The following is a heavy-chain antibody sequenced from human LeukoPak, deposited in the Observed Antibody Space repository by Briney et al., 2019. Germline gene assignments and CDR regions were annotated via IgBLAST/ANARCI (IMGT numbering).Heavy chain of an antibody. V-gene: IGHV4-59*01. D-gene: IGHD3-22*01. CDR1: GGSIGSYY. J-gene: IGHJ5*02. CDR3: ARDRSSSGWEPFDP. CDR2: IYYRGST. Sequence: SETLSLTCTVSGGSIGSYYWSWIRQPPGKGLEWIGYIYYRGSTNYNPSFKSRVTISVDTSKSQFSLKLSSVTAADTAVYYCARDRSSSGWEPFDPWGQGILVTVSS.